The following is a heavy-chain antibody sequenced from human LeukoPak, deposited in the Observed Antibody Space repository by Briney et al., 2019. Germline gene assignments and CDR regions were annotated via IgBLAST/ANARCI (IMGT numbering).Heavy chain of an antibody. D-gene: IGHD5-24*01. CDR2: IYPGDSDT. CDR1: GYSFSTYW. Sequence: GESLKISCKGSGYSFSTYWIAWMRQMPGKGLEWMGIIYPGDSDTRYSPSFQGQVTISADKSISTAYLQWSSLTASDTAMYYCARTRGRWLPLQPYYFDDWGQGTLVTVSS. CDR3: ARTRGRWLPLQPYYFDD. V-gene: IGHV5-51*01. J-gene: IGHJ4*02.